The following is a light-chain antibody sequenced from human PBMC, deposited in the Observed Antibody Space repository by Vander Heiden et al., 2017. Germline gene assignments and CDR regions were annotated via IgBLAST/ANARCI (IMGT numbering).Light chain of an antibody. CDR2: VAS. CDR1: QSISSY. V-gene: IGKV1-39*01. J-gene: IGKJ4*01. CDR3: QQCYSTPLT. Sequence: DIQMTPSPSSLSASVGDRVTITCQASQSISSYLNWYQQKPGKAPQVLIYVASSLQSGVPSRFSGSASGTDFTLTISSLQPEDFATYYCQQCYSTPLTFGGGTKVEIK.